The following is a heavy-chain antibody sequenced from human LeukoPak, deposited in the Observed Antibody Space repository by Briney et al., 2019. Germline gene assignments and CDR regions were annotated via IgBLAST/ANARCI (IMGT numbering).Heavy chain of an antibody. CDR2: ISYDGSNK. D-gene: IGHD3-3*01. CDR1: GFTFSSYA. J-gene: IGHJ5*02. CDR3: ARDSRMNYYAS. Sequence: GRSLRLSCAASGFTFSSYAMHWVRQAPGKGLEWVAFISYDGSNKYYADSVKGRFTISRDNSKNTLYVQMNSLRAEDTAMYYCARDSRMNYYASWGRGTLVTVSS. V-gene: IGHV3-30-3*01.